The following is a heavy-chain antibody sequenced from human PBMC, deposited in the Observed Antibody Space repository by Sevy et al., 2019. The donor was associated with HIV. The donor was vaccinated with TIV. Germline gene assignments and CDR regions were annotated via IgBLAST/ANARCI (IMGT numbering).Heavy chain of an antibody. D-gene: IGHD2-21*02. CDR3: AKAAIVAVTASPNCFDY. Sequence: GGYLRLSCAASGFTFTTSGMHWVRQAPGRGLEWVAVISYDGTNQNYADSVKGRFIISRDNSKNTLSLQMNSLRTEDTAVYYCAKAAIVAVTASPNCFDYWGQGVLVTVSS. V-gene: IGHV3-30*18. CDR1: GFTFTTSG. CDR2: ISYDGTNQ. J-gene: IGHJ4*02.